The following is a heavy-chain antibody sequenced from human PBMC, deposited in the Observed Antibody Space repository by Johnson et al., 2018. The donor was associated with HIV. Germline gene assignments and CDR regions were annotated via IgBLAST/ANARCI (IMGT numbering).Heavy chain of an antibody. CDR3: AREGSGSPDGFDI. Sequence: QVQLVESGGGVVQPGGSLRLSCAASGFTFSSHGMHWVRQAPGKGLDWVSFIRYDGSTKYYVDSVKGRFTISRDNSKSTLYLQMNALRLEDTALYYCAREGSGSPDGFDIWGQGTMVTVSS. J-gene: IGHJ3*02. D-gene: IGHD1-26*01. CDR1: GFTFSSHG. CDR2: IRYDGSTK. V-gene: IGHV3-30*02.